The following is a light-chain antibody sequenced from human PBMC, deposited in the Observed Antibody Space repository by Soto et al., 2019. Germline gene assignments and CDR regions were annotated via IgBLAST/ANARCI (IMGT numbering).Light chain of an antibody. V-gene: IGLV7-46*01. Sequence: QAVVTQEPSVTVSPGGTVTLTCCSNTGPVTRGHWPYWFQQKPGQAPRTGIYDTSTKESWTPARFSGSLLGVKAALTLSGAQPEDEADYYCLLSYGDPWVFGGGTKLTVL. CDR2: DTS. CDR1: TGPVTRGHW. J-gene: IGLJ3*02. CDR3: LLSYGDPWV.